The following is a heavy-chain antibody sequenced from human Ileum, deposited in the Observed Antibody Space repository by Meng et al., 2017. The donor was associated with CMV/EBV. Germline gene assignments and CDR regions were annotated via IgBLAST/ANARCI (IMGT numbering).Heavy chain of an antibody. CDR3: TTYKAYDILTGYTPGY. CDR1: GFTFSNAW. CDR2: IKSKTDGGTT. D-gene: IGHD3-9*01. Sequence: GGSLRLSCAASGFTFSNAWMSWVRQAPGKGLEWVGRIKSKTDGGTTDYAAPVKGRFTISRDDSKNTLYLQINSLKTEDTALYYCTTYKAYDILTGYTPGYWGQGTLVTVS. V-gene: IGHV3-15*01. J-gene: IGHJ4*02.